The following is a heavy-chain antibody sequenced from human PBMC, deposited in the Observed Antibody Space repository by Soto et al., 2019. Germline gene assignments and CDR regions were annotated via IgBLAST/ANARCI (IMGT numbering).Heavy chain of an antibody. CDR2: ISSSSSYT. CDR1: GFTFSDYY. J-gene: IGHJ5*02. Sequence: GGSLRLSCAASGFTFSDYYMSWIRQAPGKGLEWVSYISSSSSYTNYADSVKGRFTISRDNAKNSLYLQMNSLRAEDTAVYYCARDLRSSRGSNWFDPWGQGTLVTVSS. V-gene: IGHV3-11*06. CDR3: ARDLRSSRGSNWFDP. D-gene: IGHD6-13*01.